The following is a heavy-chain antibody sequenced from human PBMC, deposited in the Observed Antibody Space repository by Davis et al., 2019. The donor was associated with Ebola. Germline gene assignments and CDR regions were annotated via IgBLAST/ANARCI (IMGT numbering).Heavy chain of an antibody. CDR3: ARDQGAIAARPSAFDM. D-gene: IGHD6-6*01. V-gene: IGHV3-48*02. CDR2: ISTSSSPI. Sequence: PGGSLRLSCAASAFIFSSYSINWVRQAPGKGLEWVSYISTSSSPIYYADSVKGRFTISRDNAKNSLYLQMNSLRDEDTAVYYCARDQGAIAARPSAFDMWGQGTMVTVSS. J-gene: IGHJ3*02. CDR1: AFIFSSYS.